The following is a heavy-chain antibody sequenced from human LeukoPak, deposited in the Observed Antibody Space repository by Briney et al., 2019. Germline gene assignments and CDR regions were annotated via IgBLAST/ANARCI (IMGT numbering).Heavy chain of an antibody. V-gene: IGHV4-59*08. Sequence: PSETLSLTCSVSGGSISSLYWSWIRQPPGKGLEWIGYIYYTGSTNYNPSLKSRVTMFVDMSKNQFSLRLSSVTAADTAVYYCARHRAYSSSSPFDYWSQGTPVTVSS. CDR1: GGSISSLY. CDR2: IYYTGST. D-gene: IGHD6-6*01. J-gene: IGHJ4*02. CDR3: ARHRAYSSSSPFDY.